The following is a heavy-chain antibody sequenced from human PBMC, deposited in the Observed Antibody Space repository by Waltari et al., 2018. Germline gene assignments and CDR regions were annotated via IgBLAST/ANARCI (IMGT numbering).Heavy chain of an antibody. D-gene: IGHD2-15*01. CDR1: GDSVSSYSAA. CDR2: TYIMAKWSD. CDR3: ARGVVANTYYFDY. J-gene: IGHJ4*02. Sequence: QVQLQQSGPGLVRPSQTLSLTCAISGDSVSSYSAAWNWIRQSPSGGLEWLGRTYIMAKWSDDYAVSVGGRITINPDTSKNQFSLHLSAVTPEDTAVYYCARGVVANTYYFDYWGQGTLVTVSS. V-gene: IGHV6-1*01.